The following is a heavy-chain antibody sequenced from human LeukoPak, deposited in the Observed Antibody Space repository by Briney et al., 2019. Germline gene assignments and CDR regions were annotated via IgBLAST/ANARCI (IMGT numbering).Heavy chain of an antibody. J-gene: IGHJ4*02. CDR1: GYTLTDYY. V-gene: IGHV1-2*02. Sequence: ASVKVSCXASGYTLTDYYIHWVRQAPRQGLEWMEWINPNSGVTNYAQKFQGRVTLTRDTPISTAYMEVSRLRSDDTAVYYCARAHTTTVTLGDYWGQGTLVTVSS. D-gene: IGHD4-11*01. CDR3: ARAHTTTVTLGDY. CDR2: INPNSGVT.